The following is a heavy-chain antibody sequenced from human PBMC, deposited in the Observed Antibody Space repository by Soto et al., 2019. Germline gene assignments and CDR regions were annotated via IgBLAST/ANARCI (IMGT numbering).Heavy chain of an antibody. CDR3: ARDRDQLLNYYYYYGMDV. J-gene: IGHJ6*02. CDR1: GYTFTSCA. V-gene: IGHV1-18*01. Sequence: ASVKVSCKASGYTFTSCAMHWVRQAPGQRLEWMGWINAYNGNTNYAQKLQGRVTMTTDTSTSTAYMELRSLRSDDTAVYYCARDRDQLLNYYYYYGMDVWGQGTTVTVSS. D-gene: IGHD2-2*01. CDR2: INAYNGNT.